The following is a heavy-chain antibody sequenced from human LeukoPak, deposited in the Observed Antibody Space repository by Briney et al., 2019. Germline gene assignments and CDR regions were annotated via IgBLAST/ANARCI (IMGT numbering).Heavy chain of an antibody. CDR3: AKGMYSSGLNWFDP. Sequence: GGSLRLSCAASGFTFSSYGMHWVRQAPGKGLEWVAVISYDGSNKYYADSVKGRFTISRDNSKNTLYLQMNSLRAEDTAVYYCAKGMYSSGLNWFDPWGQGTLVTVSS. D-gene: IGHD6-19*01. J-gene: IGHJ5*02. CDR1: GFTFSSYG. V-gene: IGHV3-30*18. CDR2: ISYDGSNK.